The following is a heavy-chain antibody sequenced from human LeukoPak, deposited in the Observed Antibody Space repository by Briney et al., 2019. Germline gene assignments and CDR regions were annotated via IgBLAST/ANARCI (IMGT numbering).Heavy chain of an antibody. Sequence: SETLSLTCTVSGGSICSYYWGWIRQPAGKGLEWIGRIYTSGSTNYNPSLKSRVTISVDKSKNQFSLKLTSVTADDTAVYYCARLNGDYDWGNWFDPWGQGTLVTVSS. CDR3: ARLNGDYDWGNWFDP. D-gene: IGHD4-17*01. CDR1: GGSICSYY. V-gene: IGHV4-4*07. CDR2: IYTSGST. J-gene: IGHJ5*02.